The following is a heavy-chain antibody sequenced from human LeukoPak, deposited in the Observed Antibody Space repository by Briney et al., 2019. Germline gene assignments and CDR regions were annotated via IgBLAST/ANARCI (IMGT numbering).Heavy chain of an antibody. Sequence: PGGSLRLSCAASGFTFSSYWMSWVRQAPGKGLEWVANIKQDGSEKYYVDSVKGRFTISRDNAKNSLYLQMNSLRAEDTAVYYCARERVVWGVDTAMVTSDAFDIWGQGTMVTVSS. D-gene: IGHD5-18*01. CDR1: GFTFSSYW. CDR2: IKQDGSEK. CDR3: ARERVVWGVDTAMVTSDAFDI. V-gene: IGHV3-7*01. J-gene: IGHJ3*02.